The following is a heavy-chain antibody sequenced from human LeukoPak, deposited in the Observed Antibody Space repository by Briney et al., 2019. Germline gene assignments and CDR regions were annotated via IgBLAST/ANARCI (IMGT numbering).Heavy chain of an antibody. V-gene: IGHV4-4*02. D-gene: IGHD4-11*01. CDR3: ARKGPATIADY. CDR2: IHHSVGT. J-gene: IGHJ4*02. CDR1: GGFISSGNW. Sequence: SETLSLTCAVSGGFISSGNWWGWFRQPPGKGLEWIREIHHSVGTNYNPSLKSRVAISMDKSKNQFSLDVTSVTAADTAMYYCARKGPATIADYWGRGTLVTVSS.